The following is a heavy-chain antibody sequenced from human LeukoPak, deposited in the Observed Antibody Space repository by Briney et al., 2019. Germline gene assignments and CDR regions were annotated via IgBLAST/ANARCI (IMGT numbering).Heavy chain of an antibody. CDR3: ARDGSHGYCSSTNCYIDP. CDR1: GGSISSGGYY. V-gene: IGHV4-30-2*01. Sequence: SETLSLTCTVSGGSISSGGYYWSWIRQPPGKGLEWIGYIYHSGSTYYNPSLKSRVTISVDRSKNQFSLKLSSVTAADTAVYYCARDGSHGYCSSTNCYIDPWGQGTLVTVSS. J-gene: IGHJ5*02. CDR2: IYHSGST. D-gene: IGHD2-2*02.